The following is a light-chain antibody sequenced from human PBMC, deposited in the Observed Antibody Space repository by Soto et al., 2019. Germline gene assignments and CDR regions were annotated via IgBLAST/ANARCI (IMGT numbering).Light chain of an antibody. V-gene: IGKV4-1*01. CDR1: QSVLYSSNNKNQ. Sequence: DIVMTQSPDSLAVSLGERATINCKSSQSVLYSSNNKNQLAWYQQKPGQPPKLLVYWASTRESGVPDRFSGSGSGTDFTLTFSGLQAEDVEVYYCQQYYSTPLTFGGETKVEIK. J-gene: IGKJ4*01. CDR2: WAS. CDR3: QQYYSTPLT.